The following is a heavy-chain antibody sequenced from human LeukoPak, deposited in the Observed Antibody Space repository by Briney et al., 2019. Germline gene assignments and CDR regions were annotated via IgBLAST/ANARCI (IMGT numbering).Heavy chain of an antibody. D-gene: IGHD2-15*01. J-gene: IGHJ3*02. CDR2: INPSGGST. V-gene: IGHV1-46*01. Sequence: ASVKVSCKASGYTFTSYYMHWVRRAPGQGLEWMGIINPSGGSTSYAQKFQGRVTMTRDTSTSTVYMELSSLRSEDTAVYYCARGGDIVVGDGDAFDIWGQGTMVTVSS. CDR1: GYTFTSYY. CDR3: ARGGDIVVGDGDAFDI.